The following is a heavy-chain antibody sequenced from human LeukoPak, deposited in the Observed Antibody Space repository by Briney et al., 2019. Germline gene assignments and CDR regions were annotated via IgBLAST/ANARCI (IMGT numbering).Heavy chain of an antibody. D-gene: IGHD3-3*01. CDR3: ARDRYLPIFGVVRYYYGMDV. CDR2: IYTSGST. J-gene: IGHJ6*02. Sequence: ASQTLSLTCTVSGGSISSGSYYWSWIRQPAGKGLEWIGRIYTSGSTNYNPSLKSRVTISVDTSKNQFSLKLSSVTAADTAVYYCARDRYLPIFGVVRYYYGMDVWGQGTTVTVSS. CDR1: GGSISSGSYY. V-gene: IGHV4-61*02.